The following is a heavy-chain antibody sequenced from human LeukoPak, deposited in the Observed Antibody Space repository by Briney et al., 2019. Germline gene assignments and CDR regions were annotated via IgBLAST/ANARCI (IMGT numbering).Heavy chain of an antibody. D-gene: IGHD7-27*01. V-gene: IGHV3-21*01. CDR1: GFTLSSYS. J-gene: IGHJ4*02. CDR3: ARDRTLGPFDY. CDR2: ISSSSSYI. Sequence: GGSLRLSCAASGFTLSSYSMNWVRQAPGKGLEWVSSISSSSSYIYYADSVKGRFTISRDNAKNSLYLQMNSLRAEDTAVYYCARDRTLGPFDYWGQGTLVTVSS.